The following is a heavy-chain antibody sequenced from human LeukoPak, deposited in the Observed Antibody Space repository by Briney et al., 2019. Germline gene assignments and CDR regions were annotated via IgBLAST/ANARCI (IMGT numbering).Heavy chain of an antibody. D-gene: IGHD5-18*01. V-gene: IGHV1-2*06. CDR1: GYTFTGYY. J-gene: IGHJ4*02. Sequence: VASVKVSCKASGYTFTGYYMHWVRQAPGQGLEWMGRINPNCGGTNYAQKFQGRVTMTRDTSISTAYMERSRLRSDDTAVYYCATLYSYGYFDYWGQGTLVTVSS. CDR2: INPNCGGT. CDR3: ATLYSYGYFDY.